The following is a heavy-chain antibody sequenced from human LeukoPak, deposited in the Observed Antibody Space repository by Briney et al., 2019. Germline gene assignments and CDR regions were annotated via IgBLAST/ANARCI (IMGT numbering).Heavy chain of an antibody. Sequence: SETLSLTCTVSGDSISSGSHYWGWIRQPPGKGLEWIGYIYYSGSTNYNPSLQSRVTISIETSKNQISLRLNSVTAADTAMYYFAKSGGYGLIDYWGQGTLVTVSS. CDR3: AKSGGYGLIDY. CDR2: IYYSGST. CDR1: GDSISSGSHY. V-gene: IGHV4-61*05. D-gene: IGHD1-26*01. J-gene: IGHJ4*02.